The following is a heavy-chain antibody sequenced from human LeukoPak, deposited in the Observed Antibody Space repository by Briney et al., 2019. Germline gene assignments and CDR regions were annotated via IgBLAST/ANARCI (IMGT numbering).Heavy chain of an antibody. CDR2: ISSSSSYI. D-gene: IGHD3-10*01. V-gene: IGHV3-21*01. CDR3: ARDSVTMVRGVHPDY. Sequence: GGSLRLSCAASGFTFSSYSMNWVRQAPGKGLEWVSSISSSSSYIYYADSVKGRFTISRDNAKNSLYLQMNSLRAEGTAVYYCARDSVTMVRGVHPDYWGQGTLVTVSS. J-gene: IGHJ4*02. CDR1: GFTFSSYS.